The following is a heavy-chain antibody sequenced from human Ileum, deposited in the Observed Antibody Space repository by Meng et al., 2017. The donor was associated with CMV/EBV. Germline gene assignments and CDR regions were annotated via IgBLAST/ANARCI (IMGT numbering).Heavy chain of an antibody. CDR2: ISWNSLNI. D-gene: IGHD4-17*01. Sequence: SCEVSGLTFNRHAMHRVRQAPGKGLEWVSGISWNSLNIAYADSVMGRFTISRDNAKNSLYPQRNSLRAEDTALYYCAKDLSTVTSPYYYGLDVWGQGTTVTVSS. CDR3: AKDLSTVTSPYYYGLDV. CDR1: GLTFNRHA. V-gene: IGHV3-9*01. J-gene: IGHJ6*02.